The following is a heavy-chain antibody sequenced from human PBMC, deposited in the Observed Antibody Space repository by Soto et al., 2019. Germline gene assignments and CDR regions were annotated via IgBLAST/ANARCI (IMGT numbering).Heavy chain of an antibody. Sequence: QVQLQESGPGLVKPSETLSLTCTVSGGSISSYYWSWIRQPPGKGLEWIGYIYYSGSTNYNPSLKSRVTISLDTSKNQFSLKLSSVTAADTAVYYCARLGGYYLSLDPWGQGTLVTVSS. CDR1: GGSISSYY. CDR2: IYYSGST. D-gene: IGHD3-22*01. J-gene: IGHJ5*02. CDR3: ARLGGYYLSLDP. V-gene: IGHV4-59*08.